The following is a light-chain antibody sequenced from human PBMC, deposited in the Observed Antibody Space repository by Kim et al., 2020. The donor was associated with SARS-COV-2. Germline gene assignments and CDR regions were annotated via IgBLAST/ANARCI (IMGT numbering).Light chain of an antibody. CDR3: QQYDRPPYT. CDR2: GTS. J-gene: IGKJ2*01. CDR1: QSVAPNH. V-gene: IGKV3-20*01. Sequence: LSPGESATLSCRASQSVAPNHLAWFQQKPGQAPRLLSYGTSSRATGIPDRFSASESGTDFTLTISRLEPEDFAVYFCQQYDRPPYTFGQGTKLEI.